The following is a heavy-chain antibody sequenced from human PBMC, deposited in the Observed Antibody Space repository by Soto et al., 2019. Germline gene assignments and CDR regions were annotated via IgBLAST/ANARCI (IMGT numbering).Heavy chain of an antibody. CDR1: GYSFTGYY. Sequence: ASVKVSCKASGYSFTGYYIHWVRQAPRQGLEWLGWINPNSGGTNYAQKFQGWVTMTRDTSISTAYMELSRLRSDDTAVYYCAKPFHVRGPEDAFDIWGQGTMVTVSS. D-gene: IGHD3-10*01. V-gene: IGHV1-2*04. CDR3: AKPFHVRGPEDAFDI. CDR2: INPNSGGT. J-gene: IGHJ3*02.